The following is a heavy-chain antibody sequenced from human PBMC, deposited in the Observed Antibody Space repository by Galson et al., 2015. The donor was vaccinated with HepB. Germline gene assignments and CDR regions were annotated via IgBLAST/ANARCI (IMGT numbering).Heavy chain of an antibody. Sequence: PALVKPTQTLTLTCTFSGFSLSTSGMCVSWIRQPPGKALEWLARIDWDDDKYYSTSLKTRLTISKDTSKNQVVLTMTNMDPVDTATYYCARGVDIVATMEYYFDYWGQGTLVTVSS. CDR2: IDWDDDK. V-gene: IGHV2-70*11. CDR3: ARGVDIVATMEYYFDY. D-gene: IGHD5-12*01. J-gene: IGHJ4*02. CDR1: GFSLSTSGMC.